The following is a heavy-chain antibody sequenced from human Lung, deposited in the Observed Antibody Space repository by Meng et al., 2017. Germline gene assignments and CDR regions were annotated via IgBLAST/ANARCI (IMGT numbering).Heavy chain of an antibody. J-gene: IGHJ4*02. V-gene: IGHV1-69*01. CDR3: ARKGYSSSSGNDY. CDR2: IIPIFGTA. Sequence: QVQLVKPGAEVKKPGSSVKVSSKGSGGTFSSYAISWVRQAPGQGLEWMGGIIPIFGTANYAQKFQGRVTITADESTSTAYMELSSLRSEDTAVYYCARKGYSSSSGNDYWGQGTLVTVSS. D-gene: IGHD6-6*01. CDR1: GGTFSSYA.